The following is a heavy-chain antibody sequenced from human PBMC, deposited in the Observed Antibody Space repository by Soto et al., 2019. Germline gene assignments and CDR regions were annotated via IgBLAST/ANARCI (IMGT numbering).Heavy chain of an antibody. D-gene: IGHD2-21*02. CDR2: INPSGGST. CDR1: GYTFTSYY. CDR3: ARDEGGNSVLYYYGMDV. V-gene: IGHV1-46*01. J-gene: IGHJ6*02. Sequence: SVKVSCKASGYTFTSYYMHWVRQAPGQGLEWMGIINPSGGSTSYAQKFQGRVTMTRDTSTSTVYMELSSLRSEDTAVYYCARDEGGNSVLYYYGMDVWGQGTTVTVSS.